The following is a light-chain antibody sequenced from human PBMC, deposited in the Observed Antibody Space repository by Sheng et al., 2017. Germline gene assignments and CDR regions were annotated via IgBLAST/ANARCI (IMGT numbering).Light chain of an antibody. V-gene: IGKV1-5*03. J-gene: IGKJ1*01. CDR2: KTS. Sequence: DVQMTQSPSTLSASVGDRVTITCRASQNINRWLAWYQQKPGKAPKFLIYKTSNLESGVPSRFSGSGSGTEFTLTISSLQPEDFATYYCLQYHSLWTFGQGTKVDIK. CDR1: QNINRW. CDR3: LQYHSLWT.